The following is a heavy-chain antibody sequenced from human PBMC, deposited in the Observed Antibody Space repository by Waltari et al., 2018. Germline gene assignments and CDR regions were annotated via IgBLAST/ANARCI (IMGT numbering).Heavy chain of an antibody. CDR1: GGSVTGAN. V-gene: IGHV4-4*07. D-gene: IGHD3-3*01. Sequence: QVELQESGPGLVKPSETLSLTCTVSGGSVTGANRSWVRQPAGKGLEWIGRIFASGGTDYNPSFKSRVTMSVDTSKNEFSLRLTSVTAADTAVYYCARRNYGFFSGHYSDLWGRGTRVTVSS. J-gene: IGHJ5*02. CDR3: ARRNYGFFSGHYSDL. CDR2: IFASGGT.